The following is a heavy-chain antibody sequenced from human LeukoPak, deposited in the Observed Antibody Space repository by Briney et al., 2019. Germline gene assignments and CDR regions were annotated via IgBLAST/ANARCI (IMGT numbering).Heavy chain of an antibody. CDR1: GYDFLQYY. Sequence: ASVMVSCKASGYDFLQYYIHWVRQAPGQGLEWMGIINPGGGRTTYAQKFQGRATMTRDTSTDTLYMELSSLKSEDTATYYCARSRLVISLPTQFYFDSWGQGTLITVSS. V-gene: IGHV1-46*01. D-gene: IGHD6-6*01. CDR3: ARSRLVISLPTQFYFDS. J-gene: IGHJ4*02. CDR2: INPGGGRT.